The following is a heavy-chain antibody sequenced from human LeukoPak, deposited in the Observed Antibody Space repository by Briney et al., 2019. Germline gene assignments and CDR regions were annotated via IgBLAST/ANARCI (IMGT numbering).Heavy chain of an antibody. J-gene: IGHJ4*02. CDR1: GLTVSSNY. D-gene: IGHD3-3*01. CDR2: ISSSSSYI. V-gene: IGHV3-21*01. CDR3: ARDKDYDFWSGPFDY. Sequence: PGGSLRLSCAASGLTVSSNYMSWVRQAPGKGLEWVSSISSSSSYIYYADSVKGRFTISRDNAKNSLYLQMNSLRAEDTAVYYCARDKDYDFWSGPFDYWGQGTLVTVSS.